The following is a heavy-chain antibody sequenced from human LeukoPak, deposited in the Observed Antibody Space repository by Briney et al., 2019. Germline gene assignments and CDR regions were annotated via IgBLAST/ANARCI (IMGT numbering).Heavy chain of an antibody. CDR3: ARAPLGGYYFSHG. CDR2: MNPNSGNT. CDR1: GYTFTSYD. D-gene: IGHD3-3*01. V-gene: IGHV1-8*03. J-gene: IGHJ4*02. Sequence: ASVKVSCKASGYTFTSYDINWVLQATGQGLEWMGWMNPNSGNTGYAQKFQGRVTITRNTSISTAYMELSSLRSEDTAVYYCARAPLGGYYFSHGWGQGTLVTVSS.